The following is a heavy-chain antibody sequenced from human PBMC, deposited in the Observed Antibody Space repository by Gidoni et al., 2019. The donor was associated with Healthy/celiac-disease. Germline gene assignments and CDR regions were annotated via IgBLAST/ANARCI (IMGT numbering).Heavy chain of an antibody. Sequence: QVQLVESGGGVVKPGRSLRLSCADSGLAFSSYALHWVRQAPCKGQEWLAVISYEGCNKYYADSVKGRFTISRDNSKNTLYLQMNSLRAEDTAVYYCARVTSRGSVTMVRGVLYPWGQGTLVTVSS. D-gene: IGHD3-10*01. V-gene: IGHV3-30*04. CDR1: GLAFSSYA. CDR3: ARVTSRGSVTMVRGVLYP. CDR2: ISYEGCNK. J-gene: IGHJ5*02.